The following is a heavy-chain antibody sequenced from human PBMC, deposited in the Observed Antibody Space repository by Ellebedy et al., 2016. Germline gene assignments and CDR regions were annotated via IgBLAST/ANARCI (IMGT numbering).Heavy chain of an antibody. CDR3: STVYRYNYDSV. Sequence: GGSLRLSCAASGFTFSNAWMNWVRQAPGKGLEWVGRIKSKTDGGAADYAAPVKGRFTISRDDSKNTLYLQMNSLKTEDTAVYFCSTVYRYNYDSVWGQGTLVTVSS. D-gene: IGHD5-18*01. V-gene: IGHV3-15*01. J-gene: IGHJ4*02. CDR1: GFTFSNAW. CDR2: IKSKTDGGAA.